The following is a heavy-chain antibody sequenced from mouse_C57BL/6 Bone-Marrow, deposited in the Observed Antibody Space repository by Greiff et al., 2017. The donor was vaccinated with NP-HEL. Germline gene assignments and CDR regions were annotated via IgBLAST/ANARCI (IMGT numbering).Heavy chain of an antibody. J-gene: IGHJ4*01. Sequence: VQLQQSGAELVRPGTSVKMSCKASGYTFTNYWIGWAKQRPGHGLEWIGDIYPGGGYTNYNEKFKGKATLTADKSSSTAYMQFSSLTSEDSAIYYCARRGSSQYYYAMDYWGQGTSVTVSS. CDR3: ARRGSSQYYYAMDY. CDR2: IYPGGGYT. CDR1: GYTFTNYW. V-gene: IGHV1-63*01. D-gene: IGHD1-1*01.